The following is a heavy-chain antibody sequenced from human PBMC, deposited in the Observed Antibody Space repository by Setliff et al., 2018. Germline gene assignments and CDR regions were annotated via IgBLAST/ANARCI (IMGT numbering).Heavy chain of an antibody. CDR2: IYTSGST. D-gene: IGHD2-15*01. V-gene: IGHV4-61*09. J-gene: IGHJ6*02. CDR3: ARGKDYGMDV. CDR1: GDFMSSHLYF. Sequence: SETLSLTCSVSGDFMSSHLYFWSWIRQPAGKGLEWIGHIYTSGSTNYNPSLKSRVTISVDTSKNQFSLKLSSVTAADTAAYYCARGKDYGMDVWGQGTTVTVSS.